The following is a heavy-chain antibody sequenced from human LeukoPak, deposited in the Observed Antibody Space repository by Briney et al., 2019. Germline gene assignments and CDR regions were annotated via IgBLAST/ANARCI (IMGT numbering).Heavy chain of an antibody. V-gene: IGHV3-7*01. CDR1: GFTFSHYW. CDR3: ARDQGALDI. J-gene: IGHJ3*02. CDR2: IKQDGSEK. Sequence: GGSLRLSCAASGFTFSHYWMSWVRQAPGKGLEWLANIKQDGSEKYYVDSVKGRFTISRDNAKNSLYLQMNSQRAEDTAIYYCARDQGALDIWGQGTMVTVSS.